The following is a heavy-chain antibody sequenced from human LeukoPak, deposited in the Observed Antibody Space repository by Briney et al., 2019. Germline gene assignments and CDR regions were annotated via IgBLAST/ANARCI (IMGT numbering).Heavy chain of an antibody. CDR2: ISAYNGNT. J-gene: IGHJ4*02. D-gene: IGHD3-22*01. CDR3: ARVVRDSSEGYFDY. V-gene: IGHV1-18*01. CDR1: GYTFTSYG. Sequence: ASVKVSRKASGYTFTSYGISWVRQAPGQGLEWMGWISAYNGNTNYAQKLQGRVTMTTDTSTSTAYMELRSLRSDDTAVYYCARVVRDSSEGYFDYWGQGTLVTVSS.